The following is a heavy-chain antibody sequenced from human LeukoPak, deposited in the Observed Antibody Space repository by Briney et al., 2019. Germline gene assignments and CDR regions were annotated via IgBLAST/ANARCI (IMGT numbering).Heavy chain of an antibody. CDR1: GFTFSSYW. D-gene: IGHD3-22*01. V-gene: IGHV3-7*01. Sequence: GGSLRLSCAASGFTFSSYWMSWVRQAPGKGLEWVANIKQDGSEKYYADSVKGRFTISRDNAKNSLYLQMNSLRAEDTAVYYCASPRRGGYYYVLDFDYWGQGTLVTVSS. CDR2: IKQDGSEK. J-gene: IGHJ4*02. CDR3: ASPRRGGYYYVLDFDY.